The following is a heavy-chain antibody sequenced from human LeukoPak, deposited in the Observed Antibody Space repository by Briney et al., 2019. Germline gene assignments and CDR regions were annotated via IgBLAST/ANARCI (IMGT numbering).Heavy chain of an antibody. CDR1: GGSFSGYY. D-gene: IGHD2-15*01. CDR3: ARRNGYSKYYFDY. Sequence: PSETLSLTCAVYGGSFSGYYWSWIRQPPGKGLEWIGEINHSGSTNYNPSLKSRVTISVDTSKNQFSLKLSSVTAADTAVYYCARRNGYSKYYFDYWGQGTLVTVSS. V-gene: IGHV4-34*01. J-gene: IGHJ4*02. CDR2: INHSGST.